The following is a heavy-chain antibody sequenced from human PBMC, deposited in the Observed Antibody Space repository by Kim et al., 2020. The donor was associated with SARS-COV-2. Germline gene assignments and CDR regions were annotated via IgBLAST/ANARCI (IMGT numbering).Heavy chain of an antibody. CDR1: GFTFSSYA. D-gene: IGHD2-2*01. J-gene: IGHJ3*02. Sequence: GGSLRLSCAASGFTFSSYAMSWVRQAPGKGLEWVSAISGSGGSTYYADSVKGRFTISRDNSKNTLYLQMNSLRAEDTAVYYCAKGRYCSSTSCSGAAFDIWGQGTMVTVSS. CDR3: AKGRYCSSTSCSGAAFDI. V-gene: IGHV3-23*01. CDR2: ISGSGGST.